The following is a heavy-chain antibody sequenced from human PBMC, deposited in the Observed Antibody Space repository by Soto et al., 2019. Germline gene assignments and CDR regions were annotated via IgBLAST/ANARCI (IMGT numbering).Heavy chain of an antibody. CDR1: GFTFSTYS. D-gene: IGHD3-16*01. CDR3: VRDHLLGMDY. CDR2: TRSSDSTI. V-gene: IGHV3-48*02. Sequence: EVQLVESGGGLVQPGGSLRLSCAASGFTFSTYSMNWVRQAPGKGLEWVSYTRSSDSTIYYADSVKGRFTISRDNAKNSLYLQMNSLRDEDTAVYYCVRDHLLGMDYWGQGTLVTVSS. J-gene: IGHJ4*02.